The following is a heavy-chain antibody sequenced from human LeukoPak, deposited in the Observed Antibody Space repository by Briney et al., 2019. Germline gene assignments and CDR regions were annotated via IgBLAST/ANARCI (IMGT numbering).Heavy chain of an antibody. J-gene: IGHJ4*02. V-gene: IGHV4-59*12. Sequence: SETLSLTCTVSGGSISSYYWSWIRQPPGKGLEWIGYIYYSGSTNYNPSLKSRVTISVDTSKNQFSLKLSSVTAADTAVYYCARGVTRIGIAAAGDWGQGTLVTVSS. CDR3: ARGVTRIGIAAAGD. D-gene: IGHD6-13*01. CDR2: IYYSGST. CDR1: GGSISSYY.